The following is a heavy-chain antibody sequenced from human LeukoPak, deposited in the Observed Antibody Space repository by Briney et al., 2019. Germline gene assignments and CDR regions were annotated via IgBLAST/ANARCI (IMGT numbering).Heavy chain of an antibody. Sequence: SGTLSLTCAVSGGSISSSNWWSWVRQPPGKGLEWIGEIYHSGSTNYNPSLKSRATISVDKSKNQFSLKLSSVTAADTAVYYCARVFHRAATFRLLIWFDPWGQGTLVTVSS. CDR2: IYHSGST. D-gene: IGHD2-15*01. V-gene: IGHV4-4*02. CDR3: ARVFHRAATFRLLIWFDP. J-gene: IGHJ5*02. CDR1: GGSISSSNW.